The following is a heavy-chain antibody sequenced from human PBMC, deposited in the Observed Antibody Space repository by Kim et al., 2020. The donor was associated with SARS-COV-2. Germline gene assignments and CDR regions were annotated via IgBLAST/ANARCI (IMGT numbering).Heavy chain of an antibody. J-gene: IGHJ5*02. Sequence: GGSLRLSCAASGFTFSSYSMNWVRQAPGKGLEWVSYISSSSSTIYYADSVKGRFTISRDNAKNSLYLQMNSLRDEGTAVYYCARDPHNWNIHWFDPSGQGTQVALSS. CDR3: ARDPHNWNIHWFDP. V-gene: IGHV3-48*02. D-gene: IGHD1-20*01. CDR1: GFTFSSYS. CDR2: ISSSSSTI.